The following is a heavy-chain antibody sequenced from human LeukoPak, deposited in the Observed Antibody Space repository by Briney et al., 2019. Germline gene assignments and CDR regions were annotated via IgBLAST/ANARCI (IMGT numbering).Heavy chain of an antibody. D-gene: IGHD4-17*01. V-gene: IGHV4-34*01. J-gene: IGHJ6*03. CDR3: ARIAAVTTGNYYYYYMDV. CDR2: INHSGST. CDR1: GGSFSGYY. Sequence: SETLSLTCADYGGSFSGYYWSSIRQPPGKGLEWIWEINHSGSTNYNPSLKSRVTISVDTSKNQFSLKLSSVTAADTAVYYCARIAAVTTGNYYYYYMDVWGKGTTVTVSS.